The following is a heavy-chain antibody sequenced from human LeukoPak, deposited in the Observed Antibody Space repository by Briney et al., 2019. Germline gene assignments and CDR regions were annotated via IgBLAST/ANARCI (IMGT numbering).Heavy chain of an antibody. D-gene: IGHD3-22*01. CDR1: GLTFSSYA. Sequence: PGGSLRLSCAASGLTFSSYAMSWVRQAPGKGLEWVSAISGSGGSTYYADSVKGRFTISRDNSKNTLYLQMNSLRAEDTAVYYCAKDSYYYDSSAPLREVDYWGQGTLVTVSS. CDR3: AKDSYYYDSSAPLREVDY. CDR2: ISGSGGST. J-gene: IGHJ4*02. V-gene: IGHV3-23*01.